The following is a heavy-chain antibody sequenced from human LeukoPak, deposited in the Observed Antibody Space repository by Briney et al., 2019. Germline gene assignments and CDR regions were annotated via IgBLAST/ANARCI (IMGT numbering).Heavy chain of an antibody. D-gene: IGHD2-21*02. CDR3: AKDGVTGDFDY. CDR1: GFTFSSYG. CDR2: ISYDGSNK. J-gene: IGHJ4*02. V-gene: IGHV3-30*18. Sequence: GGSLRLSCAASGFTFSSYGMHWVRQAPGKGLEWVAVISYDGSNKYYADSVKGRFTISRDNSKNTLYLQMNSLRAEGTAVYYCAKDGVTGDFDYWGQGTLVTVSS.